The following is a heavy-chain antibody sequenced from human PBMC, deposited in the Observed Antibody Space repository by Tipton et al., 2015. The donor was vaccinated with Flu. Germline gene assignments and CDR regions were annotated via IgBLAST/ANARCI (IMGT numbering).Heavy chain of an antibody. V-gene: IGHV1-46*04. CDR1: GYTFSSYY. Sequence: QVQLVQSGAEVKKPGASVKVSCKASGYTFSSYYIHWVRQAPGQGLEWMGIINPSGGSTSYAQKLQVRVTMTRDTSTSTVYMELNSLRSDDTGVYYWARGCSSTSCDAFDIWGQGTMVTVPS. D-gene: IGHD2-2*01. CDR3: ARGCSSTSCDAFDI. CDR2: INPSGGST. J-gene: IGHJ3*02.